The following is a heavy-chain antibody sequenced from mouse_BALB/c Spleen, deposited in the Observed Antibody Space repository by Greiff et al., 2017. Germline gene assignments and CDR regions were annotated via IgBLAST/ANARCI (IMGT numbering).Heavy chain of an antibody. CDR3: TRYIYAMDY. CDR2: IRLKSDNYAT. CDR1: GFTFSSYW. Sequence: EVQLQESGGGLVQPGGSMKLSCVASGFTFSSYWMSWVRQSPEKGLEWVAEIRLKSDNYATHYAESVKGKFTISRDDSKSRLYLQMNSLRAEDTGIYYCTRYIYAMDYWGQGTSVTVSS. V-gene: IGHV6-6*02. J-gene: IGHJ4*01.